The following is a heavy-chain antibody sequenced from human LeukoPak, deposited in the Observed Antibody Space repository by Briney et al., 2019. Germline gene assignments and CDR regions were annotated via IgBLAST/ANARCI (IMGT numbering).Heavy chain of an antibody. CDR1: GGIFSSYA. Sequence: GASVKGSCKASGGIFSSYAISWVRQAPGQGLEWMGRIIPIFGTANYAQKFQGRVTITTAESTSTVFMELSNLISEDTAVHYCASHFFDSCGYGEEDHWGQGTLVTVSS. J-gene: IGHJ4*02. D-gene: IGHD3-22*01. V-gene: IGHV1-69*05. CDR3: ASHFFDSCGYGEEDH. CDR2: IIPIFGTA.